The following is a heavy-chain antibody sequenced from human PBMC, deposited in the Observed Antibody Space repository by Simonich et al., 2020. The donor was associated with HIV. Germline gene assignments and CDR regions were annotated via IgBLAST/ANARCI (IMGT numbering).Heavy chain of an antibody. CDR2: TNHRGST. CDR3: ARLTAGGLGEYFQH. J-gene: IGHJ1*01. Sequence: QVQLQQWGAGLLKPSETLSLPCAVYGGSFSGYYWSWIRQPPGKGLEWIGETNHRGSTNYNPSLKSRVTISVDTSKNQFSLKLSSVTAADTAVYYCARLTAGGLGEYFQHWGQGTLVTVSS. D-gene: IGHD6-13*01. V-gene: IGHV4-34*01. CDR1: GGSFSGYY.